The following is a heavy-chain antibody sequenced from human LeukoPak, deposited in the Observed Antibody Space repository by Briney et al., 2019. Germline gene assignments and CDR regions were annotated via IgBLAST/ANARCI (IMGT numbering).Heavy chain of an antibody. V-gene: IGHV3-15*01. CDR1: GFTFSNAW. J-gene: IGHJ4*02. Sequence: GGSLRLSCAASGFTFSNAWMSWVRQAPGKGLEWVGRIKSKTDGGTTDYAAPVKGRFTISRDDSKNTLYLQMNSLRAEDTAVYYCAKGYQPLIYHTPFFDYWGQGTLVTVSS. D-gene: IGHD2-2*01. CDR2: IKSKTDGGTT. CDR3: AKGYQPLIYHTPFFDY.